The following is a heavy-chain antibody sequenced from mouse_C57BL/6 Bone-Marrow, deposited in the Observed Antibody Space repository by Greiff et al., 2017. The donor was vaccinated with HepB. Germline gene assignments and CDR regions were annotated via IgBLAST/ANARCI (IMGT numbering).Heavy chain of an antibody. CDR1: GYTFTSYW. CDR2: IYPGSGST. J-gene: IGHJ3*01. CDR3: ARQSYYGPSFAY. Sequence: VQLQQPGAELVKPGASVKMSCKASGYTFTSYWITWVKQRPGQGLEWIGDIYPGSGSTNYNEKFKSKATLSVDTSSSTAYMQLSSLTSEDSAVYYWARQSYYGPSFAYWGQGTLVTVSA. V-gene: IGHV1-55*01. D-gene: IGHD1-2*01.